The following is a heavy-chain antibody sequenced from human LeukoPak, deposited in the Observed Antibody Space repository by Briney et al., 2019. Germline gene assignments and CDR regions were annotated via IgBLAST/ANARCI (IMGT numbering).Heavy chain of an antibody. D-gene: IGHD6-19*01. CDR1: GFTFSNYG. CDR2: IWYDGSNV. V-gene: IGHV3-33*03. J-gene: IGHJ5*02. Sequence: GGSLRLSCAASGFTFSNYGMHWARQAPGKGLEWVGVIWYDGSNVKYPDSVKGRFTISRDNSKNTLYLQMNSLRVEDTAVYYCAKDWGSSDWYNWFDPWGQGTLVTVSS. CDR3: AKDWGSSDWYNWFDP.